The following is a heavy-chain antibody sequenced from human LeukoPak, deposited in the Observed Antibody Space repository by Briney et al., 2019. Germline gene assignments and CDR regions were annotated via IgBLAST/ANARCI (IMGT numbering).Heavy chain of an antibody. CDR2: ISYDGSNK. Sequence: PGGSLRLSCAASGFTFSSYAMHWVRQAPGKGLEWVAVISYDGSNKYYADSVKGRFTISRDNSKNTLYLQMNSLRAEDTAVYYCARVYYDFWSGHYKEGAFDIWGQGTMVTVSS. CDR1: GFTFSSYA. J-gene: IGHJ3*02. CDR3: ARVYYDFWSGHYKEGAFDI. D-gene: IGHD3-3*01. V-gene: IGHV3-30-3*01.